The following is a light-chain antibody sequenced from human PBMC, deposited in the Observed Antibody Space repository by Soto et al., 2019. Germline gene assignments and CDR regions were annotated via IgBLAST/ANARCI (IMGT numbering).Light chain of an antibody. Sequence: DIRMTQSPSSLSASVGEIVTMTCRASQSITTHLNWYQQKPGKAPKLLIYAASILQSGVPSRFSGSVSGTDFTLTISSLQPEDFATYFCQQSYSTPTPPTFGQGTKVEIK. CDR1: QSITTH. J-gene: IGKJ2*01. V-gene: IGKV1-39*01. CDR2: AAS. CDR3: QQSYSTPTPPT.